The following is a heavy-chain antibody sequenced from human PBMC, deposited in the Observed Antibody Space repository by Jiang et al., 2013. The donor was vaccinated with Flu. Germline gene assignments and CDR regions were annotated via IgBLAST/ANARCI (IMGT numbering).Heavy chain of an antibody. Sequence: QTLSLTCAISGDSVSSDSAAWNWIRQSPSRGLEWLGRTYYKSKWYNDYAASVKTRITINSDTSKNQLSLELKFVTPEDSAMYYCARAFGRDYTIFDYWGQGALVTVSS. D-gene: IGHD4-11*01. CDR3: ARAFGRDYTIFDY. V-gene: IGHV6-1*01. J-gene: IGHJ4*02. CDR1: GDSVSSDSAA. CDR2: TYYKSKWYN.